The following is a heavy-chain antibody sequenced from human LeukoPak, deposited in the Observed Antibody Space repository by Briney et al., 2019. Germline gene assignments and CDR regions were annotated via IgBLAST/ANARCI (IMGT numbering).Heavy chain of an antibody. CDR2: ISQSGST. CDR1: GGSISSGDYS. CDR3: ARVGSDWNDVRYNWFDP. V-gene: IGHV4-30-2*01. D-gene: IGHD1-1*01. J-gene: IGHJ5*02. Sequence: SQTLSLTCAVSGGSISSGDYSWSWIRQPPGKGLEWIGYISQSGSTYYNPSLKSRVTISVDRSKNQFSLKLSSVTAADTAVYYCARVGSDWNDVRYNWFDPWGQGTLVTVSS.